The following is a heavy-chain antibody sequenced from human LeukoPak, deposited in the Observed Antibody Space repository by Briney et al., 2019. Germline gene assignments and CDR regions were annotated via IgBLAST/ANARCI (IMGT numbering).Heavy chain of an antibody. D-gene: IGHD3-3*01. CDR1: GFTFTSYS. CDR3: AKGNHDFWSGYYVDY. V-gene: IGHV3-23*01. J-gene: IGHJ4*02. Sequence: GGSLRLSCAASGFTFTSYSLYWVRQAPGKGLEWISALTTSGTGTDYADSVKGRFTISRDNSKNTLYLQMNSLRAEDTAVYYCAKGNHDFWSGYYVDYWGQGTLVTVSS. CDR2: LTTSGTGT.